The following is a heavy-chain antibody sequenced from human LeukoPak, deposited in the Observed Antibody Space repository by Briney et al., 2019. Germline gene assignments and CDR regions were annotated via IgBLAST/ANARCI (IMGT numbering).Heavy chain of an antibody. CDR3: ARQVAATAPVGY. J-gene: IGHJ4*02. Sequence: SETLSLTCTVSGGSIGTFYWSWIRQPPGKRLEWIGDVYYNGNTNYNPSLKSRVTISVYTPKNQFSLKMTSVTAADTAVYYCARQVAATAPVGYWGQGTLVTVSS. D-gene: IGHD6-13*01. V-gene: IGHV4-59*08. CDR2: VYYNGNT. CDR1: GGSIGTFY.